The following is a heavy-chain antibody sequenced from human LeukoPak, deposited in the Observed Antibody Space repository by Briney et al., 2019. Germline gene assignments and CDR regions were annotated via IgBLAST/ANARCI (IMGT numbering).Heavy chain of an antibody. CDR3: AKELGSGWSLRGLDY. Sequence: PGRSLRLSCAASGFTFSSYGMHWVRQAPGKGLEWVVVIWYDGSNKYYADSVKGRFTISRDNSKNTLYLQMNSLRAEDTAVYYCAKELGSGWSLRGLDYWGQGTLVTVSS. V-gene: IGHV3-33*06. CDR2: IWYDGSNK. CDR1: GFTFSSYG. D-gene: IGHD6-19*01. J-gene: IGHJ4*02.